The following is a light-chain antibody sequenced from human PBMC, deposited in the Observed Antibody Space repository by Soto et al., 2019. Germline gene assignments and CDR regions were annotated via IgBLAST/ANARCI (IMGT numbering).Light chain of an antibody. J-gene: IGKJ3*01. CDR1: QSVGSY. Sequence: EIVLTQSPATLSLSPGERATLSCRASQSVGSYLAWYQQKPGQAPRLLIYDASNRATGIPARFSGSGSGTDFPLTISSLEPEDFAVYYCQQRSNWRFTFGPGTKVDIK. CDR3: QQRSNWRFT. V-gene: IGKV3-11*01. CDR2: DAS.